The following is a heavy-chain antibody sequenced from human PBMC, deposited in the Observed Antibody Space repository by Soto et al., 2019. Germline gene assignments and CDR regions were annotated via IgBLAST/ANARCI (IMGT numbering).Heavy chain of an antibody. V-gene: IGHV4-38-2*01. D-gene: IGHD2-15*01. CDR1: GFFIISGNY. Sequence: SETLSLTCAVSGFFIISGNYWVLIRKPPGKGLEWIGSIFHGGNTYYNPSLKSRVTISVDMSKNQFSLKLNSVTAADTAVYYCARARWYDAFDVWGQGTVVTVSS. CDR2: IFHGGNT. J-gene: IGHJ3*01. CDR3: ARARWYDAFDV.